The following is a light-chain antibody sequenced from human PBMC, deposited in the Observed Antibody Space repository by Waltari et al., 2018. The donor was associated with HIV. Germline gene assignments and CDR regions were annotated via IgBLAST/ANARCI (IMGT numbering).Light chain of an antibody. Sequence: VMTQSPATLSVSPGEGATLSCRASQSLNSNLALYEEKPGPALRHLIYGATARATGILARCSGRVSGTEFTLTNSSLHTEDCAVYDCQKYNKWLRTFGGRTKVEIK. J-gene: IGKJ4*02. CDR3: QKYNKWLRT. CDR2: GAT. V-gene: IGKV3-15*01. CDR1: QSLNSN.